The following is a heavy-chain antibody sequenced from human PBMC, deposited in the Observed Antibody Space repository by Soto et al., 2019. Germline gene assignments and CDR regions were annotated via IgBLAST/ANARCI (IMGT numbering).Heavy chain of an antibody. CDR3: ARAPYYYDSRGYWAY. V-gene: IGHV3-21*01. J-gene: IGHJ4*02. D-gene: IGHD3-22*01. Sequence: PGGSLRLSCAASGLTFSSYSMNWVRQAPGKGLEWVSSISSSSSYIYYADSVKGRFTISRDNAKNSLYLQMNSLRAEDTAVYYCARAPYYYDSRGYWAYWGQGTLVTVSS. CDR1: GLTFSSYS. CDR2: ISSSSSYI.